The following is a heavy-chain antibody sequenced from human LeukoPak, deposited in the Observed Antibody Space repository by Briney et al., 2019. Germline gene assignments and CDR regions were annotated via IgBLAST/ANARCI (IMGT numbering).Heavy chain of an antibody. J-gene: IGHJ4*02. V-gene: IGHV1-69*13. CDR1: GGTFSSYA. Sequence: SVKVSCKASGGTFSSYAISWVRQAPGQGLEWMGGIIPIFGTANYAQKFQGRVTITADESTSTAYMELSSLRSEDTAVYYCARDGVGYCSGGSCSYYFDYWGQGTLVTVSS. CDR2: IIPIFGTA. CDR3: ARDGVGYCSGGSCSYYFDY. D-gene: IGHD2-15*01.